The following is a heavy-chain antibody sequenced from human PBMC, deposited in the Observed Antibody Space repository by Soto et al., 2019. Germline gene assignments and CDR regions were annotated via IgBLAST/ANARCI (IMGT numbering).Heavy chain of an antibody. J-gene: IGHJ5*02. CDR2: ISYDGSNK. Sequence: GGSLRLSCAASGFTFSSYGMHWVRQAPGKGLEWVAVISYDGSNKYYADSVKGRFTISRDNSKNTLYLQMNSLRAEDTAVYYCAKGGYSSSWGDKWFDPWGQGTLVTV. V-gene: IGHV3-30*18. D-gene: IGHD6-13*01. CDR3: AKGGYSSSWGDKWFDP. CDR1: GFTFSSYG.